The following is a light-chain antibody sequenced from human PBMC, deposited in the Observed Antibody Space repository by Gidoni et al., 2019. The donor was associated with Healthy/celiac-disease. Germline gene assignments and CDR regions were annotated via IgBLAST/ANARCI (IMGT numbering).Light chain of an antibody. V-gene: IGKV3-11*01. J-gene: IGKJ3*01. CDR2: DAS. Sequence: DIVFPQSPATLSLSPGEIATLSCRASQSVSSYLAWYQQKPGQAPRLLIYDASNRATGIPARLSGSGSGTDFTITISRLEPEDFAVYYCQQRSNWLCTFXPXTKVDIK. CDR3: QQRSNWLCT. CDR1: QSVSSY.